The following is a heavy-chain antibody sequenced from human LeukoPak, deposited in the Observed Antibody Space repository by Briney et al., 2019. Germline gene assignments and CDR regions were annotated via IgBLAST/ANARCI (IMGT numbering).Heavy chain of an antibody. CDR3: ARLRKGRYFDYFFGY. CDR1: GGSVSTINSY. D-gene: IGHD3-9*01. V-gene: IGHV4-39*02. CDR2: VYYSGRA. J-gene: IGHJ4*02. Sequence: PSATLSLTCTVSGGSVSTINSYWGWIRQPPGKGLEWIGNVYYSGRANYSPSLRSRVTMSVDTSKNRFSLKMTSVTAADTAVYFCARLRKGRYFDYFFGYWGQGTLVTVSS.